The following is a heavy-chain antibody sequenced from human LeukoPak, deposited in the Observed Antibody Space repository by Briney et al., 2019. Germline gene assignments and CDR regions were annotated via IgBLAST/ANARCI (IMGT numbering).Heavy chain of an antibody. J-gene: IGHJ6*02. Sequence: GGSLRLSCAASGFTVSSNYLSWVRQAPGKGLEWVSVIYSGGSTYYADSVKGRFTLSRDTSKNTLYLQMNSLRAEDTAVYYCARDTTYQLLGLHYYYGMDVRGQGTTVTISS. V-gene: IGHV3-53*05. CDR3: ARDTTYQLLGLHYYYGMDV. CDR1: GFTVSSNY. D-gene: IGHD2-2*01. CDR2: IYSGGST.